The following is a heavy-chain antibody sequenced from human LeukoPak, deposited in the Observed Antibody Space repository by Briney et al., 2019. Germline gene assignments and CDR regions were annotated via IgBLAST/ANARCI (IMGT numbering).Heavy chain of an antibody. J-gene: IGHJ4*02. CDR1: GFTFSSYA. V-gene: IGHV3-30-3*01. CDR3: ARDHVIAARPNVLDY. CDR2: ISYDGSNK. D-gene: IGHD6-6*01. Sequence: GGSLRLSCAASGFTFSSYAMHWVRQAPGKGLEWVAVISYDGSNKYYADSVKGRFTISRDNSKNTLYLQMNSLRAEDTAVYYCARDHVIAARPNVLDYWGQGTLVTVSS.